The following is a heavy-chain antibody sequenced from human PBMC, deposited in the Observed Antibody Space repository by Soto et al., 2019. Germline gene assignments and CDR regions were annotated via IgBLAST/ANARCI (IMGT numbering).Heavy chain of an antibody. Sequence: QITLKESGPTLVKPTQTLTLTCTFSGFSLSTTGVGVGWIRQPPGKALEWLALIYWDDNNRYSPSLKSRLTITKDTSQTPVVLTMTNMDPVDTATYYSAQRPGWGFGLLDPWGPGTQVTVSS. CDR3: AQRPGWGFGLLDP. V-gene: IGHV2-5*02. CDR2: IYWDDNN. D-gene: IGHD3-10*01. CDR1: GFSLSTTGVG. J-gene: IGHJ5*02.